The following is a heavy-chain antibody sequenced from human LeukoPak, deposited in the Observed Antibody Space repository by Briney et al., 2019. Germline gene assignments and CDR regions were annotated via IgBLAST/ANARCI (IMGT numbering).Heavy chain of an antibody. J-gene: IGHJ5*02. CDR2: INPNSGGT. V-gene: IGHV1-2*02. D-gene: IGHD2-2*02. Sequence: ASVKVSCKASGYTFTGYYMHWVRQASGQGLEWMGWINPNSGGTNYAQKFQGRVTMTRDTSISTAYMELSSLRSDDTAVYYCAITLGYCSSTSCYKFDPWGQGTLVTVSS. CDR3: AITLGYCSSTSCYKFDP. CDR1: GYTFTGYY.